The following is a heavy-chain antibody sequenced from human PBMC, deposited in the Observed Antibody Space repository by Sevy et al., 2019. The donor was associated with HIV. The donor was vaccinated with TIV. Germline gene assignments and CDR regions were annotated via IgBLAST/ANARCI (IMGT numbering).Heavy chain of an antibody. CDR3: AKVGDGYNHYYYYGMDV. J-gene: IGHJ6*02. D-gene: IGHD2-21*01. CDR1: GFTFSSYG. V-gene: IGHV3-30*18. CDR2: ISYDGSNK. Sequence: GGSLRLSCAASGFTFSSYGMHWVRQAPGKGLEWVAVISYDGSNKYYADSVKGRFTISRDNSKNALYLQMNSLRAEDTAVYYCAKVGDGYNHYYYYGMDVWGQGTTVTVSS.